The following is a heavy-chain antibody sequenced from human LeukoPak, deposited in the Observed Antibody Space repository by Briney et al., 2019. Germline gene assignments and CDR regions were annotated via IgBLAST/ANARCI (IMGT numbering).Heavy chain of an antibody. CDR2: ISYDGSNK. Sequence: GGSLRLSCAASGFIFSSYAMHWVRQAPGKGLEWVAVISYDGSNKYYADSVKGRFTISRDNSKNTLYLQMNSLRAEDTAVYYCTRESRVSFDPWGQGTLVTVSS. V-gene: IGHV3-30*07. J-gene: IGHJ5*02. CDR1: GFIFSSYA. CDR3: TRESRVSFDP.